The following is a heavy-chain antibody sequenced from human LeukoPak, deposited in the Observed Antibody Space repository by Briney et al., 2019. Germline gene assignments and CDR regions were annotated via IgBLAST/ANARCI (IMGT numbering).Heavy chain of an antibody. CDR2: ISAYNGNT. D-gene: IGHD3-3*01. J-gene: IGHJ4*02. Sequence: GASVKVSCKSSGYTFTSYGISWVRQATGQGLEWMGWISAYNGNTNYAQKLQGRVTMTTDTSTRTAYMELRSLRSDDSAVYYCARGAGLRITIFGVVRRGFDYWGQGTLVTVSS. V-gene: IGHV1-18*01. CDR1: GYTFTSYG. CDR3: ARGAGLRITIFGVVRRGFDY.